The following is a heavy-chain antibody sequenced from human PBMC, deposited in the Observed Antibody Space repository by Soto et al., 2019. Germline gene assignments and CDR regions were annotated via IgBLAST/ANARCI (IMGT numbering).Heavy chain of an antibody. CDR2: IYYTGIT. CDR3: AREERKGIISWFDP. Sequence: SETLSLTCTVSGGSVSGVDYFWSWIRQSPGKGLEWIGYIYYTGITHLNPSLKSRLTMAVDTYKNEFSLKLTSVSAADTAVYFCAREERKGIISWFDPWGQGTAVTVSS. D-gene: IGHD2-21*01. V-gene: IGHV4-30-4*01. J-gene: IGHJ5*02. CDR1: GGSVSGVDYF.